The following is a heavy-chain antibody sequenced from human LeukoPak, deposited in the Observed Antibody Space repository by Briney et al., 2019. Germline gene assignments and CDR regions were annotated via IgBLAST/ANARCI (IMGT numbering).Heavy chain of an antibody. V-gene: IGHV4-61*02. J-gene: IGHJ4*02. CDR1: GGSISSGSYY. D-gene: IGHD3-22*01. CDR3: VFRYYYDSSGYY. Sequence: PSQTLSLTCTVSGGSISSGSYYWSWIRQPAGKGLEWIGRIYTSGSTNYNPSLKSRVTISVDTSKNQFSLKLSSVTAADTAVYYCVFRYYYDSSGYYWGQGTLVTVSS. CDR2: IYTSGST.